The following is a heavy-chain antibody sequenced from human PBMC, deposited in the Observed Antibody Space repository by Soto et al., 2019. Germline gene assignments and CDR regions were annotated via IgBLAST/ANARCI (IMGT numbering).Heavy chain of an antibody. CDR2: TSGSGDSP. J-gene: IGHJ6*02. D-gene: IGHD2-15*01. CDR3: AREILSPDFYFHGMDV. V-gene: IGHV3-23*01. Sequence: EVQLLESGGGLVQPGGSLRLSCAASGFAFSSHAMSWVRQAPGKGLEWVSATSGSGDSPYYADSVKGRFTISRDNSKNTLYLQMTSLRVEDTAVYYCAREILSPDFYFHGMDVWGQGTTVTVSS. CDR1: GFAFSSHA.